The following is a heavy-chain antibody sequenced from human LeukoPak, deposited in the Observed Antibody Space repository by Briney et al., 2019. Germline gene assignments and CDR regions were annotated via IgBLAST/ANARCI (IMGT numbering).Heavy chain of an antibody. V-gene: IGHV4-59*08. Sequence: SETLSLTCTVSGGSISSYYWSWIRQPPGKGLQWIGYIYYNGSTNYNPSLKSRVTISVDTSKNQFSLKLSSVTAADTAVYYCARHRIVVVPAAKKGRWFDPWGQGTLVTVSS. J-gene: IGHJ5*02. CDR1: GGSISSYY. D-gene: IGHD2-2*01. CDR3: ARHRIVVVPAAKKGRWFDP. CDR2: IYYNGST.